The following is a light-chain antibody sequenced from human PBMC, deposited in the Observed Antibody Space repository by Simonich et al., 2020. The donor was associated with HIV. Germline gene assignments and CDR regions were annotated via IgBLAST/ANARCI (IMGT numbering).Light chain of an antibody. CDR2: WAS. CDR3: QQYYSSPYT. CDR1: QRVLYSSDNNNY. V-gene: IGKV4-1*01. Sequence: DIVMTQSPDSLAVSLGERATINCKSSQRVLYSSDNNNYLAWYQLKPRQPPKLLIYWASTRQSGVPERFSGTGSGTDFTLTISSLQAEDVAVYYCQQYYSSPYTFGQGTKLEIK. J-gene: IGKJ2*01.